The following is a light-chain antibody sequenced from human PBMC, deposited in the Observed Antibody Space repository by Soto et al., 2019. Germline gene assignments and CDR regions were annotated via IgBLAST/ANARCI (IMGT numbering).Light chain of an antibody. CDR3: TSFAGSSVV. CDR1: SSDVGGNNF. V-gene: IGLV2-8*01. CDR2: EVN. J-gene: IGLJ2*01. Sequence: QSALTQPPSASGSPGQSVTISCIGTSSDVGGNNFVSWYQQHPGKAPKALIYEVNKRPSGVPDRFSGSKSGNTASLTVSGLQAEDEADYYCTSFAGSSVVFGGGTKLTVL.